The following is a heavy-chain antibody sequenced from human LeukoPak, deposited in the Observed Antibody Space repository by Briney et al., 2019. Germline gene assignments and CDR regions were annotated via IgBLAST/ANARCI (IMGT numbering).Heavy chain of an antibody. D-gene: IGHD5-12*01. J-gene: IGHJ4*02. V-gene: IGHV3-7*01. CDR2: INLDGSEK. CDR3: ARGITSGPRRYDVRNFDY. CDR1: GFTFSSYW. Sequence: PGGSLRLSCAASGFTFSSYWMSWVRQAPGKGLEWVANINLDGSEKYYVDSVKGRFTISRDNAKNSPYLQMNSLRAEDTAVYYCARGITSGPRRYDVRNFDYWGQGTPVTVSS.